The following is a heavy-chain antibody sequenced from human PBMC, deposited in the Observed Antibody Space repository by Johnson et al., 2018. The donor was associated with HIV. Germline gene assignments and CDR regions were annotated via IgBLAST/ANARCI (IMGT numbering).Heavy chain of an antibody. Sequence: MHLVESGGGLVQPGGSLRLSCAASGFTVRSSYMSWVRQAPGKGLEHVSVIYSGGTSYYADSVRGRFTISRDDSKNTLYLQMNSLRAEDTAIYYCAKKGNVGSWDLDAFDIWGQGTMVTVSS. V-gene: IGHV3-66*01. CDR2: IYSGGTS. D-gene: IGHD1-26*01. CDR1: GFTVRSSY. CDR3: AKKGNVGSWDLDAFDI. J-gene: IGHJ3*02.